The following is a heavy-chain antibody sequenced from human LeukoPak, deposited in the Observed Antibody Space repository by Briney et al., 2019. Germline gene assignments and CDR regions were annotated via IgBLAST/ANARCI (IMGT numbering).Heavy chain of an antibody. J-gene: IGHJ6*03. V-gene: IGHV5-51*01. CDR3: ARQGAAAGESVDFYYYMDV. D-gene: IGHD6-13*01. Sequence: GESLKISCKGSGYSFTSYWIGWVRQMPGKGLEWMGIIYPGDSDTRYSPSFQGRVTISTDKSIGTAYLHWSSLKASDTAIYFCARQGAAAGESVDFYYYMDVWGKGTTVTVSS. CDR2: IYPGDSDT. CDR1: GYSFTSYW.